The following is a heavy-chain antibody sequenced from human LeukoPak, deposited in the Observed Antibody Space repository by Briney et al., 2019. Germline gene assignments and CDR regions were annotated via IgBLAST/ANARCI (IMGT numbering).Heavy chain of an antibody. J-gene: IGHJ4*02. CDR2: INSDGSST. D-gene: IGHD1-26*01. Sequence: PGGSLKLSCAASGFTFSSYWMHWVRQAPGKGLVWVSRINSDGSSTSYADSVKGRFTISRDNAKNTLYLQMNSLRAEDTAVYYCARGGVQWELLTSYDYWGQGTLVTVSS. CDR1: GFTFSSYW. V-gene: IGHV3-74*01. CDR3: ARGGVQWELLTSYDY.